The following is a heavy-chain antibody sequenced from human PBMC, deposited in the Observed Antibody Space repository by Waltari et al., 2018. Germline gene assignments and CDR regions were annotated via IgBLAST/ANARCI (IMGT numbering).Heavy chain of an antibody. J-gene: IGHJ4*02. CDR3: TTSPDFWSGYYPFDY. CDR2: IKSNSDGGTV. D-gene: IGHD3-3*01. V-gene: IGHV3-15*05. Sequence: EVQLEESGGGLVKPGGSLRLYCAASGFTFGTVWMSWGRQAPGKGLECVGRIKSNSDGGTVEYAAPVKGRFTILRDDLKNTLYLEMNSLKTEDTAMYYCTTSPDFWSGYYPFDYWGQGTLVTVSS. CDR1: GFTFGTVW.